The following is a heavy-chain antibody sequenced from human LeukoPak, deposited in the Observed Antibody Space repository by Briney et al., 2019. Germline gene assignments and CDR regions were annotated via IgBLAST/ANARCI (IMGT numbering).Heavy chain of an antibody. CDR1: GGSISSYY. D-gene: IGHD3-10*01. J-gene: IGHJ4*02. CDR3: AXXXXXXXXXXXXXXVPRAGYFDY. Sequence: SETLSLTCTVSGGSISSYYWSWIRQPPGKGLEWIGYIYYSGSTNYNPSLKSRVTISVDTSKNQFSLKLSSVTAADTAVYYCAXXXXXXXXXXXXXXVPRAGYFDYWGQGTLVTVSS. V-gene: IGHV4-59*08. CDR2: IYYSGST.